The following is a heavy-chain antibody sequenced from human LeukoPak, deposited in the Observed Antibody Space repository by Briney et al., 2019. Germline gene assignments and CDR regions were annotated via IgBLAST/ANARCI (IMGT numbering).Heavy chain of an antibody. CDR1: GGSFSGYY. CDR3: ARGRSGWYWGFFDY. Sequence: PETLSLTCAVYGGSFSGYYWSWIRQPPGKGLEWIGEINHSGSTNYNPSLKSRVTISVDTSKNQFSLKLSSVTAADTAVYYCARGRSGWYWGFFDYWGQGTLVTVSP. J-gene: IGHJ4*02. D-gene: IGHD6-19*01. CDR2: INHSGST. V-gene: IGHV4-34*01.